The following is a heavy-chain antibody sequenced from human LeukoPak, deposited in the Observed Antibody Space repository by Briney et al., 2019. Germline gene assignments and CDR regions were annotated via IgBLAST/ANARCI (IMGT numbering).Heavy chain of an antibody. CDR3: ARDGGYSGYDADC. D-gene: IGHD5-12*01. CDR1: GFTFSTYS. V-gene: IGHV3-48*01. Sequence: GSLRLSCAASGFTFSTYSMKWVRQAPGKGLEWVSYISDSGAMYYADSVRGRFTISRENAQNSLFLQMNSLRAEVTAVYYCARDGGYSGYDADCWGQGTLVTVSS. CDR2: ISDSGAM. J-gene: IGHJ4*02.